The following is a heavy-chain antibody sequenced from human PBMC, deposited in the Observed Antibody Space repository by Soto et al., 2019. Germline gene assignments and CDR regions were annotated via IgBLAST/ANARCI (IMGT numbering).Heavy chain of an antibody. CDR2: ISAYNGNT. D-gene: IGHD6-13*01. V-gene: IGHV1-18*01. Sequence: ASVKVSCKASGYTFTSYGISWVLQAPGQGLEWMGWISAYNGNTNYAQKLQGRVTMTTDTSTSTAYMELRSLRSDDTAVYYCARGRAAAGDNWFDPWGQGTLVTVSS. CDR3: ARGRAAAGDNWFDP. CDR1: GYTFTSYG. J-gene: IGHJ5*02.